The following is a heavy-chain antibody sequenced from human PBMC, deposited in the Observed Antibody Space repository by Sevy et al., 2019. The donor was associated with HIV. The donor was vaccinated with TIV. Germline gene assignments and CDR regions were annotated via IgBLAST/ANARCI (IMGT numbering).Heavy chain of an antibody. J-gene: IGHJ6*02. D-gene: IGHD4-17*01. CDR3: ARLTTQPTSDLYGLDV. V-gene: IGHV1-2*02. CDR2: INSDSGVT. Sequence: ASVKVSCKASGYIFTDYYIHWVRQAPGQGLEWMAWINSDSGVTNYPQRFQGEVTVTRDTSLSTAYLYLTNLKSNDTAIYYCARLTTQPTSDLYGLDVWGQGTAVTVS. CDR1: GYIFTDYY.